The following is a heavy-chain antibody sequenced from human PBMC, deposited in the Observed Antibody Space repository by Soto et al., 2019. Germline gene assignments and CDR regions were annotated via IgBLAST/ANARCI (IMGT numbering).Heavy chain of an antibody. V-gene: IGHV4-30-4*01. CDR3: ARDPRIQLWSYFDY. CDR2: IYYSGST. CDR1: GGSISSGDYY. D-gene: IGHD5-18*01. J-gene: IGHJ4*02. Sequence: QVQLQESGPGLVKPSQTLSLTCTVSGGSISSGDYYWSWIRQPPGKGLECIGYIYYSGSTYYNPSLKSRVTISVDTSKKQFSLKLSSVTAADTAVYYCARDPRIQLWSYFDYWGQGTLVTVSS.